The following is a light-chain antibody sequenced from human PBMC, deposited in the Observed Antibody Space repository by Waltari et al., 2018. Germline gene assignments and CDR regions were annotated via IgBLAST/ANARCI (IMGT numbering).Light chain of an antibody. V-gene: IGLV3-19*01. CDR1: SIRSYY. Sequence: SSELTQDPAVSVAMGQTVRITCQGDSIRSYYASCYQQRPGQAPILVLYDKNNRPSGVPDRFAGSSSQNTGSLTITGAQAEAEASYYCSSRDASGVAGSFGGGTKLTVL. CDR2: DKN. J-gene: IGLJ2*01. CDR3: SSRDASGVAGS.